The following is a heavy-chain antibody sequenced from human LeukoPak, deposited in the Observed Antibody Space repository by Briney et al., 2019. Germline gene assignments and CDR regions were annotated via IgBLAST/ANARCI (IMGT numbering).Heavy chain of an antibody. CDR3: AGSWSPYDAFDI. J-gene: IGHJ3*02. CDR1: GFTFSSYW. Sequence: GGSLRLSCAASGFTFSSYWMSWVRQAPGKGLEWVANIKKDGSEKYYVDSVKGRFTISRDNAKKSLYLQMNSLRAEDTAVYYCAGSWSPYDAFDIWGQGTMVSVSS. D-gene: IGHD6-13*01. V-gene: IGHV3-7*01. CDR2: IKKDGSEK.